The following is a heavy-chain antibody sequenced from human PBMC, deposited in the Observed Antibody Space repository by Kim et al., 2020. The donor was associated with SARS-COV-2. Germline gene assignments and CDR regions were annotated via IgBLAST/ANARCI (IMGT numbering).Heavy chain of an antibody. CDR3: VREDRSGNYYGLDV. J-gene: IGHJ6*02. Sequence: APSVKGRFTISNDNAKHSLYLQINGLRAEDTAVYFCVREDRSGNYYGLDVWGQGTTVTVSS. V-gene: IGHV3-21*01.